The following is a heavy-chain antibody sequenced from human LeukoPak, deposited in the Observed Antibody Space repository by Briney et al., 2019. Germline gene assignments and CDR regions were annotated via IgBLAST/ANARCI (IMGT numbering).Heavy chain of an antibody. CDR2: IIAGIGNA. V-gene: IGHV1-3*01. CDR3: AREYSSGWYVPGDY. CDR1: GYTFTSYA. J-gene: IGHJ4*02. D-gene: IGHD6-19*01. Sequence: ASVKVSCEASGYTFTSYAMHWVRQAPGQRLEWMGWIIAGIGNAKYSQKFQGRVTITRDTSASTAYMELSSLRSEDTAVYYCAREYSSGWYVPGDYWGQGTLVTVSS.